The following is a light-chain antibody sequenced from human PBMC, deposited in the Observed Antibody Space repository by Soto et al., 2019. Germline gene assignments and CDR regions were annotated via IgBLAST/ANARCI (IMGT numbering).Light chain of an antibody. Sequence: QSVLTQPPSASGTPVQRVTISCSGSSSNIGSNSVNWYQHLPGTAPKLLIYTNNQRPSGAPDRFSVSKSGTSASLAISGLQSEDEGDYYCAAWDVSLNLYVFGTGTKLTVL. V-gene: IGLV1-44*01. CDR3: AAWDVSLNLYV. J-gene: IGLJ1*01. CDR1: SSNIGSNS. CDR2: TNN.